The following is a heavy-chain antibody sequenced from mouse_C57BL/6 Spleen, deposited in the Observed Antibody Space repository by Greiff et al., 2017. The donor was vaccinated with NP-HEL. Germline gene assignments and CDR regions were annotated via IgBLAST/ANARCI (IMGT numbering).Heavy chain of an antibody. J-gene: IGHJ1*03. Sequence: VQLQQSGAELVKPGASVKMSCKASGYTFTSYWITWVKQRPGQGLEWIGDIYPGSGSTNYNEKFKSKATLTVDTSSSTAYMQLSSLTSEDSAVYYCASIYYGNYAFDVWGTGTTVTVSS. CDR1: GYTFTSYW. V-gene: IGHV1-55*01. D-gene: IGHD2-1*01. CDR2: IYPGSGST. CDR3: ASIYYGNYAFDV.